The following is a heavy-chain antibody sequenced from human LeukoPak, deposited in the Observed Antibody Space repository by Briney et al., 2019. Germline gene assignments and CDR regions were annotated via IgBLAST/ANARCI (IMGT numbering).Heavy chain of an antibody. CDR2: ISSLNGNT. D-gene: IGHD6-13*01. J-gene: IGHJ4*02. Sequence: GASVKVSCKTSGYTFATYGISWVRQAPGQGLEWMGWISSLNGNTDCAQNLQGRVAMTTDTSTSTAYMELSSLRSEDTAVYYCATGVSTRMYSSSWYTLCYWGQGTLVTVSS. CDR3: ATGVSTRMYSSSWYTLCY. V-gene: IGHV1-18*01. CDR1: GYTFATYG.